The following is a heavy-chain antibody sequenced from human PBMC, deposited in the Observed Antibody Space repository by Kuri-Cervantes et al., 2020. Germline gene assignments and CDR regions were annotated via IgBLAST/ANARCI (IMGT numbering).Heavy chain of an antibody. D-gene: IGHD3-22*01. V-gene: IGHV1-8*02. CDR3: ARDYYDSSGTFDY. CDR2: MNPNSGNT. CDR1: RYTFTGYY. Sequence: ASVKVSCKASRYTFTGYYMHWVRQAPGQGLEWMGWMNPNSGNTGYAQKFQGRVTMTRNTSISTAYMELSSLRSEDTAVYYCARDYYDSSGTFDYWGQGTLVTVSS. J-gene: IGHJ4*02.